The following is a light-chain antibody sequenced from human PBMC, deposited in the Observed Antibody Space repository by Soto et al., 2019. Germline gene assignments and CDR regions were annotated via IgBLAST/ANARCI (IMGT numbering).Light chain of an antibody. CDR1: QSVSSN. J-gene: IGKJ4*01. CDR2: GAS. CDR3: QHYSFWPHLT. Sequence: ETVMTQSPATLSVSPGDRATLSCRASQSVSSNLAWYQQKPGQSPRLLIYGASTRATGIPARFSGSGSGTEFTLTITSLQSEDFAVYYCQHYSFWPHLTFGGGTKVEIK. V-gene: IGKV3-15*01.